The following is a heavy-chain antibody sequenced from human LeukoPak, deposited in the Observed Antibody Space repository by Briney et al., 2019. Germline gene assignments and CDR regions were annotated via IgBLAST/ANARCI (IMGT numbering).Heavy chain of an antibody. CDR3: AKDYAGGWPKRGMDV. J-gene: IGHJ6*03. CDR1: GFTFSSYG. V-gene: IGHV3-23*01. CDR2: ISGSGGSI. D-gene: IGHD3-16*01. Sequence: GGSLRLSCAASGFTFSSYGMSWVRQAPGKGLEWVSAISGSGGSIYYADSVKGRFTISRDNSKNTLYLQMNSLRAEDTAVYYCAKDYAGGWPKRGMDVWGKGATVTVSS.